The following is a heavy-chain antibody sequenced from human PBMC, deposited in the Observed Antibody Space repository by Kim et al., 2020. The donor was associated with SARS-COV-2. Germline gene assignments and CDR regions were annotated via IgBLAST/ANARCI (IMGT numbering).Heavy chain of an antibody. CDR3: AISVQGTYYGSGAFDP. CDR2: IIPIFGTA. V-gene: IGHV1-69*13. Sequence: SVKVSCKASGGTFSSYAISWVRQAPGQGLEWMGGIIPIFGTANYAQKFQGRVTITADESTSTPYMELSSLRSEDTAVYYCAISVQGTYYGSGAFDPWGQGTLVTVSS. D-gene: IGHD3-10*01. CDR1: GGTFSSYA. J-gene: IGHJ5*02.